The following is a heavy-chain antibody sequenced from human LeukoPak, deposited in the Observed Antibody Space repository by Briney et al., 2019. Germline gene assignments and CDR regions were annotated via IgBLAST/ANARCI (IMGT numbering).Heavy chain of an antibody. D-gene: IGHD2/OR15-2a*01. Sequence: GGSLTLSCAASGFTFSSYEMNWVRQAPGKGLEWVSYIASGGGANRLYSESLKGRFTISRDNAKNSMYLHMNSLRAEDTGVYYCARIGTTTRGPAGLDVWGQGTTVTVSS. CDR3: ARIGTTTRGPAGLDV. V-gene: IGHV3-48*03. CDR2: IASGGGANR. CDR1: GFTFSSYE. J-gene: IGHJ6*02.